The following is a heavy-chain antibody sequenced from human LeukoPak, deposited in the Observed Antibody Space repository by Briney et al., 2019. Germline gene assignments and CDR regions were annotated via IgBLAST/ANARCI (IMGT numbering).Heavy chain of an antibody. CDR1: GYTFTGYY. V-gene: IGHV1-2*02. J-gene: IGHJ4*02. CDR3: ARDWDVDTSTITDY. Sequence: ASVTVSCKASGYTFTGYYMHWVRQAPGQGLEWMGWINPNSGGTNYAQKLQGRVTMTTDTSTSTAYMELRSLRSDDTAVYYCARDWDVDTSTITDYWGQGTLVTVAS. D-gene: IGHD5/OR15-5a*01. CDR2: INPNSGGT.